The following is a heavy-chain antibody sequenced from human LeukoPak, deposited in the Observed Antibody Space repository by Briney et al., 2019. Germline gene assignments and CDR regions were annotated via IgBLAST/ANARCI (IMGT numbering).Heavy chain of an antibody. V-gene: IGHV3-48*02. CDR2: ISSSSSNI. CDR3: ARDDGQHYGLDV. CDR1: GFTFSSYS. Sequence: GGSLRLSCAASGFTFSSYSMNWVRQAPGKGLEWVLHISSSSSNIYYADSVKGRFTISRDNAKNSLCLQMNSLRDEDTAVYYCARDDGQHYGLDVWGQGTTVTVSS. J-gene: IGHJ6*02.